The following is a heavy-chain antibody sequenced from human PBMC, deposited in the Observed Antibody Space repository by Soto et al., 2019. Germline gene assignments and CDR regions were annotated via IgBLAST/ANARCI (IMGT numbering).Heavy chain of an antibody. Sequence: SETLSLTCTVSGGSISPYYWSWIRQPPWKGLEWIGFIYYSGSTNYNPSLKSRVTISVDTSQNQFSLMLTSVTAADTAVYYCARPRSSGYAGEFDYWGQGTLVTVSS. CDR2: IYYSGST. D-gene: IGHD3-22*01. J-gene: IGHJ4*02. V-gene: IGHV4-59*01. CDR3: ARPRSSGYAGEFDY. CDR1: GGSISPYY.